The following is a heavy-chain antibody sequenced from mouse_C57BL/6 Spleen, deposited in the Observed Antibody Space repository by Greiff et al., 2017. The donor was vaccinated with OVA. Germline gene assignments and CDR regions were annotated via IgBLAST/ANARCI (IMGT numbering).Heavy chain of an antibody. CDR2: INPSTGGT. J-gene: IGHJ4*01. Sequence: VQLQQSGPELVKPGASVKISCKASGYSFTGYYMNWVKQSPEKSLEWIGEINPSTGGTTYNQKFKAKATLTVDKSSSTAYMQLKSLTSEDSAVYYCARWDYDGGAMDDWGQGTSVTVSS. V-gene: IGHV1-42*01. D-gene: IGHD2-4*01. CDR1: GYSFTGYY. CDR3: ARWDYDGGAMDD.